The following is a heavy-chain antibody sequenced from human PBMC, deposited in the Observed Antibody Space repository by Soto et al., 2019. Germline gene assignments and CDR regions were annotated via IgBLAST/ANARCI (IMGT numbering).Heavy chain of an antibody. J-gene: IGHJ6*03. V-gene: IGHV3-48*01. CDR3: ARDHCSSTSCHWRPYYMDV. Sequence: GGSLSLSCAASGFTFSSYSMNWVRQAPGKGLEWVSYISSSSSTIYYVDSVKGRFTISRDNAKNSLYLQMNSLRAEDTAVYYCARDHCSSTSCHWRPYYMDVWGKGTTVTVSS. D-gene: IGHD2-2*01. CDR1: GFTFSSYS. CDR2: ISSSSSTI.